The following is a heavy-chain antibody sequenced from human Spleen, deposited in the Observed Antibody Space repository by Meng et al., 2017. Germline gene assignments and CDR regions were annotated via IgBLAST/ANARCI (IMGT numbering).Heavy chain of an antibody. Sequence: QGQLPAWGAGLLKPSETLSLTCAVYGGAFSGYYWSWIRQPPGKGLEWIGEINHSGSTNYNPSLKSRVTISVDTSKNQFSLKLSSVTAADTAVYYCARDQDIVVLAAARWFDPWGQGTLVTVSS. CDR3: ARDQDIVVLAAARWFDP. CDR1: GGAFSGYY. V-gene: IGHV4-34*01. D-gene: IGHD2-2*01. CDR2: INHSGST. J-gene: IGHJ5*02.